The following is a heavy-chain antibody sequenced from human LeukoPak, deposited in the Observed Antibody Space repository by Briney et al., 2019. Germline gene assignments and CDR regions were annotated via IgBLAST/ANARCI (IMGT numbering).Heavy chain of an antibody. CDR1: GGSISDGTYY. Sequence: SETLSLTCTVSGGSISDGTYYWGWIRQPPGKGLEWIGTIHYSGTTHYNRSLKSRVTLSVDTSKNQFSLRLSSVTAADTAVYYCARRTTASYSDYWGQGTLVTVST. CDR3: ARRTTASYSDY. V-gene: IGHV4-39*01. D-gene: IGHD2-21*02. J-gene: IGHJ4*02. CDR2: IHYSGTT.